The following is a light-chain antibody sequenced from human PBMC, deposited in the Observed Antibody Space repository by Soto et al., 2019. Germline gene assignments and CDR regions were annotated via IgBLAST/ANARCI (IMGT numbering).Light chain of an antibody. CDR2: AAS. V-gene: IGKV1-39*01. J-gene: IGKJ1*01. CDR3: QQSYSTPRT. CDR1: QSISND. Sequence: DIQMTQSQSSLSASVGDRVTITCRASQSISNDLNWYQQKPGKAPKLLMFAASSLQSGVPSRFSGGASGTDFTLTISSLQPEAFATYYCQQSYSTPRTFGQGTKVEIK.